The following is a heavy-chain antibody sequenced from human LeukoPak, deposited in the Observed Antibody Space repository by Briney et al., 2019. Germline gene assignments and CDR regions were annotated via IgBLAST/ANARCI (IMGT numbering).Heavy chain of an antibody. CDR2: INPSGGST. CDR1: GYTFTSYY. J-gene: IGHJ3*02. Sequence: GASVKVSCKESGYTFTSYYMNWVRQAPGQGLEWMGRINPSGGSTSYAQKFQGRVTMTRDTSTSTVYMELSSVRSEDTAVYYCVTLSYYGGNSQPMPYGGDIWRQETMDSVS. D-gene: IGHD4-23*01. V-gene: IGHV1-46*01. CDR3: VTLSYYGGNSQPMPYGGDI.